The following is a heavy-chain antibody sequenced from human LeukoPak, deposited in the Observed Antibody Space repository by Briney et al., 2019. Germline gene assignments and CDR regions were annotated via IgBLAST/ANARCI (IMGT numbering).Heavy chain of an antibody. CDR2: IYSGAST. CDR3: ARGNWNYPFDY. CDR1: GFTVSSNY. J-gene: IGHJ4*02. Sequence: PGGSLRLSCAASGFTVSSNYMSWVRQAPGKGLEWVSVIYSGASTYYADSVKGRFTISRDISKNTLYLQMNSLSAEDTAVYYCARGNWNYPFDYWGQGTLVTVSS. V-gene: IGHV3-53*01. D-gene: IGHD1-7*01.